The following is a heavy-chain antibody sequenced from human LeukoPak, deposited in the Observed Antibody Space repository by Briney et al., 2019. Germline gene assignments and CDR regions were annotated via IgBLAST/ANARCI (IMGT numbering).Heavy chain of an antibody. CDR2: ISGSGGST. Sequence: GGSLRLSCAASGFTFSSYSMNWVRQAPGKGLEWVSAISGSGGSTYYADSVKGRFTISRDNSKNTLYLQMNSLRAEDTAVYYCAKDHPSSTSREDYWGQGTLVTVSS. CDR1: GFTFSSYS. CDR3: AKDHPSSTSREDY. J-gene: IGHJ4*02. D-gene: IGHD2-2*01. V-gene: IGHV3-23*01.